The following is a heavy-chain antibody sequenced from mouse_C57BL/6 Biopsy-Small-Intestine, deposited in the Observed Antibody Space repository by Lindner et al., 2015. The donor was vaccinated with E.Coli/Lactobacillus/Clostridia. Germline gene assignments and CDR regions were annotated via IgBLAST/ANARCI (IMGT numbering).Heavy chain of an antibody. CDR3: ASSSRGAMDY. CDR1: GYSFTGYY. CDR2: INPSTGGT. Sequence: VQLQESGPELVKPGASVKTSCKASGYSFTGYYMNWVKQSPEKSLEWIGEINPSTGGTTYNQKFKAKATLTVDKSSGTAYMQLKSLTSEDSAVYYCASSSRGAMDYWGQGTSVTVSS. V-gene: IGHV1-42*01. D-gene: IGHD1-1*01. J-gene: IGHJ4*01.